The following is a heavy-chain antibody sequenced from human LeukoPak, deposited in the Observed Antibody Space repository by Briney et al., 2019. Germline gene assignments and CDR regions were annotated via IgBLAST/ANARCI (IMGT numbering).Heavy chain of an antibody. Sequence: SVKVSCKASGGTFSSYAISWVRQAPGEGLEWMGGIIPIFGTANYAQKFQGRVTITADESTSTAYMELSSLRSEDTAVYYCAREPSPTSLYGMDVWGQGTTVTVSS. V-gene: IGHV1-69*13. CDR2: IIPIFGTA. CDR1: GGTFSSYA. J-gene: IGHJ6*02. CDR3: AREPSPTSLYGMDV.